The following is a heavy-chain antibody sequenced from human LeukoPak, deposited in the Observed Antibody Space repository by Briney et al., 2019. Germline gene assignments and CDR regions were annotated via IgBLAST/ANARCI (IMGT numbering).Heavy chain of an antibody. CDR2: ISDNSRYI. Sequence: GGSLRLSCAASGFTFSTYNMNWVRQAPGKGLEWVSSISDNSRYIYYAESVKGRFTISRDNAKSSLYLQMNSLRDEDTAVYYCARDLILADSSGSSAHDYWGQGTLVTVSS. CDR1: GFTFSTYN. V-gene: IGHV3-21*01. D-gene: IGHD2-15*01. CDR3: ARDLILADSSGSSAHDY. J-gene: IGHJ4*02.